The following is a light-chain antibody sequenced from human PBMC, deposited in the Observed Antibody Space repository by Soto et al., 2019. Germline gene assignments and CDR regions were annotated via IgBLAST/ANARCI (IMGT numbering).Light chain of an antibody. J-gene: IGKJ5*01. CDR2: DAS. CDR1: QSVGNY. V-gene: IGKV3-11*01. CDR3: QQRSNWPIT. Sequence: EIVLTQSPATLSVSPGERATLSCRASQSVGNYLLWHQQKPGQAPRVLIYDASNRATGIPARFSGSGSGTDFTLTISSLEPEDFAVYYCQQRSNWPITFGQGTRLEIK.